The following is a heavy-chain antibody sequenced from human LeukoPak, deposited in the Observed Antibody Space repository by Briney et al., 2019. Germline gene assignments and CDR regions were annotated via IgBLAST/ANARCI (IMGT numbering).Heavy chain of an antibody. V-gene: IGHV1-8*03. Sequence: SVKVSCKASGYTFTSYDINWGRQATGQGLEWMGWMNPNSGNTGYAQKFQGRVTITRNTSISTAYMELSSLRSEDTAVYYCARVYYDFWSGYSFDYWGQGTLVTVSS. CDR1: GYTFTSYD. D-gene: IGHD3-3*01. J-gene: IGHJ4*02. CDR2: MNPNSGNT. CDR3: ARVYYDFWSGYSFDY.